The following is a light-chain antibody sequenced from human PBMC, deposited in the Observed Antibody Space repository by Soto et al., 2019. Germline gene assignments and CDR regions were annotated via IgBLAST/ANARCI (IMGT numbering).Light chain of an antibody. Sequence: QSALTQPASVSDSPGQSITISCTGTSSDVGGSNFVSWYQQHPGKPPKLIIYAVANRPSGVSNRFSGSKSGSTASLIISRLQTEDEADYYSVSYTSSTTYVFGTGTKVTVL. CDR3: VSYTSSTTYV. CDR1: SSDVGGSNF. J-gene: IGLJ1*01. CDR2: AVA. V-gene: IGLV2-14*03.